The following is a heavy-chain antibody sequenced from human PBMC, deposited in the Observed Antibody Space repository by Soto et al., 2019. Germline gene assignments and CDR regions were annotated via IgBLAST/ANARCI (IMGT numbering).Heavy chain of an antibody. D-gene: IGHD3-3*02. J-gene: IGHJ3*02. CDR1: GFPFSFYG. CDR3: ARDDAFDNENGFDM. Sequence: GGSLRLSCAVSGFPFSFYGFHWVRQSPGKGLEWLGVIVSDGSAIYHADSLEGRFFISRDNSKDILYLQMNSLRVEDTAAYYCARDDAFDNENGFDMWGQGTMVTVSS. V-gene: IGHV3-33*01. CDR2: IVSDGSAI.